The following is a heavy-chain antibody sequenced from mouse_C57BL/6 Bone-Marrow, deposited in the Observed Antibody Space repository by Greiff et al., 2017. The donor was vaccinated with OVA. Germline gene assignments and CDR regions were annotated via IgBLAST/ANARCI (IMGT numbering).Heavy chain of an antibody. J-gene: IGHJ2*01. V-gene: IGHV1-56*01. CDR3: ARACGLGYFDY. Sequence: QVQLQQSGPELVRPGASVKISCKAPGYTFTSHWMQWVRQRPGQGLEWIGEVFPGSGSTYYNEKFKGKATLTVDTSASTAYMQPSSLTSEDSAVYFCARACGLGYFDYWGQGTTLTVSS. D-gene: IGHD3-1*01. CDR2: VFPGSGST. CDR1: GYTFTSHW.